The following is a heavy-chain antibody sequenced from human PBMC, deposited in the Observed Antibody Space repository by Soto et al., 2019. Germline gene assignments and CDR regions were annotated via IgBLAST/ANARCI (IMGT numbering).Heavy chain of an antibody. CDR1: GYIFTSYW. CDR3: ARQASSGWYGRYFDY. V-gene: IGHV5-51*01. CDR2: IYPGDSDT. D-gene: IGHD6-19*01. Sequence: GESLKISCNGSGYIFTSYWIGWVRQMPGKGLEWMGIIYPGDSDTRYSPSFQGQVTISADKSISTAYLQWSSLKASDTAMYYCARQASSGWYGRYFDYWGQGTLVTVS. J-gene: IGHJ4*02.